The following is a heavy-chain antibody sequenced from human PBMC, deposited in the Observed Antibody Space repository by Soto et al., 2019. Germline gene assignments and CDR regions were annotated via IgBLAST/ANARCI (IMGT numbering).Heavy chain of an antibody. D-gene: IGHD6-25*01. V-gene: IGHV3-30*04. CDR1: GFTFRNYA. Sequence: QVQVVESGGGVVQPGRSLRLSCAASGFTFRNYAIHWVRQAPGKGLEWVAVISYDGRNEYYADSVRGRFTISRDNSKNTLFLPMNSLRAEDTAVYYWAKGEGYSSALTASWGQGTLVTVS. CDR3: AKGEGYSSALTAS. CDR2: ISYDGRNE. J-gene: IGHJ5*02.